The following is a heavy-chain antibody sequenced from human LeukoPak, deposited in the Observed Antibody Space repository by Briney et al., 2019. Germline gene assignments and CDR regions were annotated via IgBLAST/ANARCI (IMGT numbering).Heavy chain of an antibody. Sequence: SETLSLTCNVSGGPISSFNWNWLRQLPGKRLEWIGRILYSGTTDYNASLKSRVTISRDTSKDHFSLNLSAVTAADTAVYFCARVRDFGADSDAFDVWGQGTMVTVSS. CDR3: ARVRDFGADSDAFDV. V-gene: IGHV4-59*01. CDR1: GGPISSFN. J-gene: IGHJ3*01. CDR2: ILYSGTT. D-gene: IGHD4/OR15-4a*01.